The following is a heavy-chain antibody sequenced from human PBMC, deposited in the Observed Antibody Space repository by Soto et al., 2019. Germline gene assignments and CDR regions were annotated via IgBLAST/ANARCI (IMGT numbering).Heavy chain of an antibody. CDR2: IYHSGST. V-gene: IGHV4-61*01. CDR3: ARLSAAWFDP. Sequence: QVQLQESGPGLVKPSETLSLTCTVSGGSVSSGSYYWGWIRQPPGKGLEWIGYIYHSGSTNYNPSRKSRVTISVDTSKNQFSLSLTSVTAADPAVYYCARLSAAWFDPWGQGTLVTVAS. CDR1: GGSVSSGSYY. D-gene: IGHD6-19*01. J-gene: IGHJ5*02.